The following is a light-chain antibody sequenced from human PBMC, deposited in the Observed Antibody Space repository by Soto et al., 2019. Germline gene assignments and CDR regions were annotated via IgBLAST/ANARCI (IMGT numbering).Light chain of an antibody. CDR1: SSNIGSNT. V-gene: IGLV1-44*01. Sequence: QAVVTQPPSASGTPGQRVTISCSGSSSNIGSNTVNWYQQLPGTAPKLLIYSNNQRPSGIPDRFSGSKSGTSASLAISGLQSGDEADYYCAAWDDSLNGRYVFGTGTKLTVL. CDR2: SNN. CDR3: AAWDDSLNGRYV. J-gene: IGLJ1*01.